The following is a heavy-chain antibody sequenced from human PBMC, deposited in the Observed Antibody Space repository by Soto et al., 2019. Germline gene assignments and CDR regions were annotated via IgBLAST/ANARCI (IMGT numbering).Heavy chain of an antibody. CDR3: AKVMGVRGVTSGADY. D-gene: IGHD3-10*01. Sequence: QVQLVESGGGVVQPGRSLRLSCAASGFTFSSYGMHWVRQAPGKGLEWVALILYDGSDNYYAGSVKGRFTISRDNSKNTLYLQMNSLRAEDTAVYYCAKVMGVRGVTSGADYWGQGTLVTVSS. J-gene: IGHJ4*02. CDR2: ILYDGSDN. V-gene: IGHV3-30*18. CDR1: GFTFSSYG.